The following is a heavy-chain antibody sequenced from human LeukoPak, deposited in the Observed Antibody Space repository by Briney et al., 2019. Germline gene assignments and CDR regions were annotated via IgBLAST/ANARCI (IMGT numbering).Heavy chain of an antibody. Sequence: KPSETLSLTCAVSGYSISSGYYWGWIRQPPGKGLEWIGSIYHSGSTYYNPSLKSRVTISLDTSKNQFSLKLTSVTAADTAVYYCARDQTAAAGFLDYWGQGTLVTVSS. D-gene: IGHD6-13*01. V-gene: IGHV4-38-2*02. CDR3: ARDQTAAAGFLDY. CDR2: IYHSGST. J-gene: IGHJ4*02. CDR1: GYSISSGYY.